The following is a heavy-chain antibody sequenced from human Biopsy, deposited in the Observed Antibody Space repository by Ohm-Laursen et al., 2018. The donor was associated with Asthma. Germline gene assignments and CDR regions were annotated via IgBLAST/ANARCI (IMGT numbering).Heavy chain of an antibody. D-gene: IGHD4/OR15-4a*01. CDR3: RALPTRTMYFDS. CDR1: GFAVSRDY. V-gene: IGHV3-9*01. J-gene: IGHJ4*02. CDR2: ISWNSRSI. Sequence: SLRLSCTASGFAVSRDYMFWVRQAPGKGLGWVSGISWNSRSIGYGDSVKGRFTISRDNTKNSLYLQMNSLSPEDTAMYYCRALPTRTMYFDSWGQGTLVIVSA.